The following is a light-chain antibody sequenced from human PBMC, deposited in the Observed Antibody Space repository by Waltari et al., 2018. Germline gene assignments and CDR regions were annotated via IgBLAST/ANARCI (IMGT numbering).Light chain of an antibody. CDR3: CSYADTYTLI. Sequence: QSALTQPRSVSGSPGQSVTISCTGTSSHVGGSNYVSWYQQHPCKAPKLSIYHVTRRASGVPDRFSGSRSGNTASLTISGLQAEDDADYYCCSYADTYTLIFGGGTKLTV. J-gene: IGLJ2*01. V-gene: IGLV2-11*01. CDR1: SSHVGGSNY. CDR2: HVT.